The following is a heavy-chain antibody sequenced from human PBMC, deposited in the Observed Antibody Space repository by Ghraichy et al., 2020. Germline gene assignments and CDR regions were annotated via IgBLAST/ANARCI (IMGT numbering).Heavy chain of an antibody. V-gene: IGHV3-7*03. J-gene: IGHJ4*02. CDR1: GFSFSKSW. CDR2: INDDGKDR. CDR3: ARDPKRGALDY. Sequence: GGSLRLSCKASGFSFSKSWMRWVRQSPERGLEWVANINDDGKDRYYVDSLGGRFTISRDNDKNLLLLQITRRGVDDTAVYYCARDPKRGALDYWSKGTLVAVS.